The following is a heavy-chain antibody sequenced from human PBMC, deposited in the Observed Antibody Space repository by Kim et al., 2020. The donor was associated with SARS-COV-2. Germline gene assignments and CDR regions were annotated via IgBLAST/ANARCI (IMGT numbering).Heavy chain of an antibody. CDR2: TSYDEKSK. CDR3: AKESDAFDI. Sequence: GGSLRLSCAASGFNFSSHVMHWVRQAPGKGLEWVAVTSYDEKSKYYADSVKGRFTISRDNSKNVLYLQMNSVRGEDTAVYYFAKESDAFDIWGQGTMVTVSS. CDR1: GFNFSSHV. J-gene: IGHJ3*02. V-gene: IGHV3-30*18.